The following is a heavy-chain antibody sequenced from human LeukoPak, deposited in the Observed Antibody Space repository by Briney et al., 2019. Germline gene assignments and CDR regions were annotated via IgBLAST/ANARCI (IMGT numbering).Heavy chain of an antibody. CDR1: GGSITSHY. J-gene: IGHJ4*02. V-gene: IGHV4-59*11. CDR3: ARESSTSQTNLFDS. CDR2: LHYRGNT. Sequence: PSETLSLTCTVSGGSITSHYWSWIRQPPGKGLEWIGYLHYRGNTNHNSSLKSRMTISLDTSRNQFSLTLSSVTAADTAIYFCARESSTSQTNLFDSWGQGTLVTVSS. D-gene: IGHD6-6*01.